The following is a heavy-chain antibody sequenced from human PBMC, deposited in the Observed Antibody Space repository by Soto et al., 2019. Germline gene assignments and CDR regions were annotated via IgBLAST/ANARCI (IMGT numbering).Heavy chain of an antibody. D-gene: IGHD2-15*01. Sequence: GGSLRLSCAGSGFTFSSYGMHWVRQAPGKGLEWVAVIWADGSKKFYVESVKGRFTISRDNSKNTLYLQMNSLRAEDTAVYYCARDPTPSYCSVFSCPLVDYWGQGTLVTVSS. CDR3: ARDPTPSYCSVFSCPLVDY. V-gene: IGHV3-33*01. J-gene: IGHJ4*02. CDR2: IWADGSKK. CDR1: GFTFSSYG.